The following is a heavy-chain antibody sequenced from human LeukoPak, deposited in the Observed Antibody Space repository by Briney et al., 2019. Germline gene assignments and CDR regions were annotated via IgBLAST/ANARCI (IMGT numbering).Heavy chain of an antibody. D-gene: IGHD6-19*01. J-gene: IGHJ1*01. V-gene: IGHV1-8*02. CDR1: GGTFSSYT. Sequence: ASVEVSCKASGGTFSSYTISWVRQAPGQGLEWMGWMNPNSGNTGYAQKFQGRVTMTRNTSISTAYMELSSLRSEDTAVYYCARVAVAAEGYFQHWGQGTLVTVSS. CDR3: ARVAVAAEGYFQH. CDR2: MNPNSGNT.